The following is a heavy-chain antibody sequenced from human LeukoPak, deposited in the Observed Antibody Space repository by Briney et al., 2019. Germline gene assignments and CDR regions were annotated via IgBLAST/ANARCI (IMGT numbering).Heavy chain of an antibody. CDR3: ARRAGAYYDILTGYSLPGGYFQH. Sequence: ESLKISCKGSGYSFTSYWIGWVRQMPGKGLEWMGIIYPGDSDTRYRPSFQGQVTISADKSISTAYLQWSSLKASDTAMYYCARRAGAYYDILTGYSLPGGYFQHWGQGTLVTVSS. CDR2: IYPGDSDT. CDR1: GYSFTSYW. D-gene: IGHD3-9*01. J-gene: IGHJ1*01. V-gene: IGHV5-51*01.